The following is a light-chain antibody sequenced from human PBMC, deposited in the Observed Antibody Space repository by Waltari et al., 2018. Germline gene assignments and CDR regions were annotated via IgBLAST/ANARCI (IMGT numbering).Light chain of an antibody. J-gene: IGKJ4*01. V-gene: IGKV1-39*01. Sequence: DIQMIQSPSSLSASVGDRVTITCRASQSIYSDLNWYQQKPGKAPQLLSYAASSLQSGVPSRVSGSGSGTDFTHTISNLQPEDVATYYCQQTNRTPLTFGGGTKVEIK. CDR1: QSIYSD. CDR2: AAS. CDR3: QQTNRTPLT.